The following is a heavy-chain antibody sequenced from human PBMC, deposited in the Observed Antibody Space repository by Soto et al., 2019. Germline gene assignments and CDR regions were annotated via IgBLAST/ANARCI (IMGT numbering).Heavy chain of an antibody. D-gene: IGHD2-15*01. CDR3: ARAGVCSGGSCYAPDAFDI. J-gene: IGHJ3*02. CDR1: GGSISSGGYS. Sequence: PSETLSLTRAVSGGSISSGGYSWSWIRQPPGKGLEWIGYIYHSGSTYYNPSLKSRVTISVDRSKNQFSLKLSSVTAADTAVYYCARAGVCSGGSCYAPDAFDIWGQGTMVTVSS. V-gene: IGHV4-30-2*01. CDR2: IYHSGST.